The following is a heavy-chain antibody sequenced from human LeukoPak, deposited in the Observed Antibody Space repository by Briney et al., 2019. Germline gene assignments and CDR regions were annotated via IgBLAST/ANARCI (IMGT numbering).Heavy chain of an antibody. CDR1: GFTFSSYG. V-gene: IGHV3-30*02. Sequence: GGSLRLSCAASGFTFSSYGMHWVRQAPGKGLEWVAFIRYDGSNKYYADSVKGRFTISRDNSKNTLYPQMNSLRAEDTAVYYCANGGGARYCSSTSCYTEGDYWCQGTLVTVSS. CDR2: IRYDGSNK. D-gene: IGHD2-2*02. CDR3: ANGGGARYCSSTSCYTEGDY. J-gene: IGHJ4*02.